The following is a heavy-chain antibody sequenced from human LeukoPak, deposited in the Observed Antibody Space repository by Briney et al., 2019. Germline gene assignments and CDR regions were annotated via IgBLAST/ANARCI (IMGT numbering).Heavy chain of an antibody. V-gene: IGHV3-21*01. CDR2: ISSSSSYI. D-gene: IGHD3-9*01. J-gene: IGHJ5*02. CDR1: GFTFSSYS. Sequence: GGSLRLSCAASGFTFSSYSMNWVRQAPGKGLEWVSSISSSSSYIYFADSVKGRFTISRDNAKNSLYLQMDTLRAEDTAVYYCARGWMVRYFDWLPFWFDPWGQGTLVTVSS. CDR3: ARGWMVRYFDWLPFWFDP.